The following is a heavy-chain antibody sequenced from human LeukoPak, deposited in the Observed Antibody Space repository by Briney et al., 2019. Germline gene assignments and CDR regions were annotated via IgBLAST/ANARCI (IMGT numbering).Heavy chain of an antibody. CDR2: FYYSGST. V-gene: IGHV4-39*01. D-gene: IGHD6-13*01. Sequence: AETLSLTCTVSGGSISSSSYYWGWIRQPPGRGLEWIGSFYYSGSTYYNPSLRSRVTISVDTSKNQFSLRLSSVTATDTAVYYCARRLAGTEDYWGQGTLVTVSS. CDR3: ARRLAGTEDY. CDR1: GGSISSSSYY. J-gene: IGHJ4*02.